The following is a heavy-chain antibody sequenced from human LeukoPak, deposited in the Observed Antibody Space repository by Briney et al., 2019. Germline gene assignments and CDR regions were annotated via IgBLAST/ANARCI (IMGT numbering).Heavy chain of an antibody. Sequence: SETLSLTCTVSGASISSYYWSWIRQPPGKGVEWIGYIYHSGSTVYRPSLKSRVTISVDTSKNQFSLKLSSVTAADTAVYYCARLLGYCSGGSCYGYFDYWGQGTLVTVSS. CDR2: IYHSGST. CDR1: GASISSYY. V-gene: IGHV4-59*08. CDR3: ARLLGYCSGGSCYGYFDY. J-gene: IGHJ4*02. D-gene: IGHD2-15*01.